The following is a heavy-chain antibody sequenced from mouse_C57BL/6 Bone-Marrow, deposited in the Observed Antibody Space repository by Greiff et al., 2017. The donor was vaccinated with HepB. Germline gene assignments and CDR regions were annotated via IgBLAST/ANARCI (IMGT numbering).Heavy chain of an antibody. V-gene: IGHV3-6*01. J-gene: IGHJ4*01. CDR1: GYSITSGYY. Sequence: EVKLQESGPGLVKPSQSLSLTCSVTGYSITSGYYWNWIRQFPGNKLEWMGYISYDGSNNYNPSLKNRISITRDTSKNQFFLKLNSVTTEDTATYYCARDRAMVTTDAMDYWGQGTSVTVSS. D-gene: IGHD2-2*01. CDR2: ISYDGSN. CDR3: ARDRAMVTTDAMDY.